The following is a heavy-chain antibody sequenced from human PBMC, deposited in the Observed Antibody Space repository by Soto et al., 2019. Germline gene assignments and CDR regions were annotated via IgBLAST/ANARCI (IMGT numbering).Heavy chain of an antibody. CDR1: GYTLTELS. V-gene: IGHV1-24*01. D-gene: IGHD6-13*01. CDR2: FDPEDGET. Sequence: GASVKVSCKVSGYTLTELSMHWVRQAPGKGLEWMGGFDPEDGETIYAQKFQGRVTMTEDTSTDTAYMELSSLRSEDTAVYYCARDPYSSSHGSLRGGYGMDVWGQGTTVTVSS. J-gene: IGHJ6*02. CDR3: ARDPYSSSHGSLRGGYGMDV.